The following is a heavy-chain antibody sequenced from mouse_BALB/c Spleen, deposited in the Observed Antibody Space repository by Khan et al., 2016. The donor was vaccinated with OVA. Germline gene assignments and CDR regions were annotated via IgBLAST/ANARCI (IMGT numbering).Heavy chain of an antibody. V-gene: IGHV9-3-1*01. Sequence: QIQLVQSGPELKKPGETVKISCKASGYTFTNFGMNWVKQAPGEGLEWMGWINTYTGEPTYADDFKGRFSFSLETSASTAYLQINYLTNEDTATYICARPPCFPYTMAYWGQGTSLTVSS. CDR2: INTYTGEP. CDR3: ARPPCFPYTMAY. J-gene: IGHJ4*01. CDR1: GYTFTNFG.